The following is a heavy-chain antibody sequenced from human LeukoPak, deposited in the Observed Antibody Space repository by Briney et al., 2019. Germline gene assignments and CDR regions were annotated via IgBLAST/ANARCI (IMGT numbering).Heavy chain of an antibody. J-gene: IGHJ4*02. CDR3: ARDVVGMIVVVDGYYFDY. Sequence: GGSLSLSCAASGFTFSDYYMSWICQAPGKGLEWVSYISSSGSTIYYADSVKGRFTISRDNSKNTLYLQMNSLRAEDTAVYYCARDVVGMIVVVDGYYFDYWGQGTLVTVSS. D-gene: IGHD3-22*01. CDR2: ISSSGSTI. V-gene: IGHV3-11*04. CDR1: GFTFSDYY.